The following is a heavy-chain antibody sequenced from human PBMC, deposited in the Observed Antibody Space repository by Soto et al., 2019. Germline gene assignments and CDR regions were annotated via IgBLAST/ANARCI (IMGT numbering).Heavy chain of an antibody. D-gene: IGHD2-2*02. CDR2: IIPIFNST. Sequence: ASVKVSCKVSGSRFSNYVISWVRQAPGHGLEWLGRIIPIFNSTKYAQNFQGRVTITADKSTSTASLELSSLRSDDTAVYYCAREGRGKKAGYNGLVSLGYWGQGTLVTVSS. J-gene: IGHJ4*02. V-gene: IGHV1-69*06. CDR1: GSRFSNYV. CDR3: AREGRGKKAGYNGLVSLGY.